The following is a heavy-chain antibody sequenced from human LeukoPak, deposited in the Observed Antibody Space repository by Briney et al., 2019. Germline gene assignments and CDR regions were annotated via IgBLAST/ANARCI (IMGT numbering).Heavy chain of an antibody. V-gene: IGHV5-10-1*01. CDR3: ARPYCSGGSCYYFDY. J-gene: IGHJ4*02. CDR2: IDPSDSYT. D-gene: IGHD2-15*01. Sequence: GESLKISCKGSGSSFTSYWISWVRQLPGKGLEWMGRIDPSDSYTNYSPSFQGHVTISADKSISTAYLQWSSLKASDTAMYYCARPYCSGGSCYYFDYWGQGTLVTVSS. CDR1: GSSFTSYW.